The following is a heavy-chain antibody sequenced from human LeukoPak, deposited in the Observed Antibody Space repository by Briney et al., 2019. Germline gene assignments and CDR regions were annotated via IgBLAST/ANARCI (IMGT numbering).Heavy chain of an antibody. D-gene: IGHD4-17*01. CDR3: ARLFDDYGDQRGLDY. Sequence: SETLSLTCTVSGGSISSSSYYWGWIRQPPGKGLEWIGRIYISGSTNYNPSLKSRVTMSVDTSKNQFSLKVSSVTAADTAVYFCARLFDDYGDQRGLDYWGQGILVTVSS. CDR1: GGSISSSSYY. CDR2: IYISGST. J-gene: IGHJ4*02. V-gene: IGHV4-39*07.